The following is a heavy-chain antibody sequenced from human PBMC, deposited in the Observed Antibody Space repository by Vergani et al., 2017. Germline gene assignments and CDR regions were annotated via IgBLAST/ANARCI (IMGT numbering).Heavy chain of an antibody. CDR1: GFTFSSYA. CDR2: INPNSGGT. D-gene: IGHD3-22*01. J-gene: IGHJ4*02. V-gene: IGHV1-2*02. CDR3: AREGAEGYYDSSGYYGH. Sequence: VQLVESGGGLVQPGGSLRLSCAASGFTFSSYAISWVRQAPGQGLEWMGWINPNSGGTNYAQKFQGRVTMTRDTSISTAYMELSRLRSDDTAVYYCAREGAEGYYDSSGYYGHWGQGTLVTVSS.